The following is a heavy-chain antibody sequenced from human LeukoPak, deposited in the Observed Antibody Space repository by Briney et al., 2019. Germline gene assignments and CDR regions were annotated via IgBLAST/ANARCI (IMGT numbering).Heavy chain of an antibody. CDR3: ARGISSGSGNYYFDY. J-gene: IGHJ4*02. Sequence: SETLSLTCAVSGGSISSSNWWSWVRQPPGKGLEWIGEIYHSGSTNYNPSPKSRVTISVDKSNNKFSLKLPSMAAADTAVYYCARGISSGSGNYYFDYWGQGTLVTVSS. CDR1: GGSISSSNW. CDR2: IYHSGST. D-gene: IGHD3-10*01. V-gene: IGHV4-4*02.